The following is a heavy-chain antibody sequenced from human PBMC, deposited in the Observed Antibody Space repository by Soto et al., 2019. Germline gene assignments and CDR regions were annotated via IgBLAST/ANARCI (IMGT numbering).Heavy chain of an antibody. CDR1: GFTFSTYA. CDR3: ARDWFEDS. V-gene: IGHV3-23*01. CDR2: INTAGTT. D-gene: IGHD3-9*01. J-gene: IGHJ4*02. Sequence: EVPLLESGGGLVQPGGSLTLSCAASGFTFSTYAMTWVRQAPGKGLDWVSAINTAGTTYYADSVKGRFTISRDNAKSILFLQMNGLRVDDTAVYYCARDWFEDSWGQGTLVAVSS.